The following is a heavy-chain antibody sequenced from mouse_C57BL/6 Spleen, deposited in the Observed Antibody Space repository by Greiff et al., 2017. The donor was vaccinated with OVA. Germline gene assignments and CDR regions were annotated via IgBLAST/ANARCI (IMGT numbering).Heavy chain of an antibody. CDR2: ISSGGDYI. Sequence: DVMLVESGEGLVKPGGSLKLSCAASGFTFSSYAMSWVRQTPEKRLEWVAYISSGGDYIYYADTVKGRFTISRDNARNTLYLQMSSLKSEDTAMYYCTSQHYWYFDVWGTGTTVTVSS. J-gene: IGHJ1*03. CDR1: GFTFSSYA. V-gene: IGHV5-9-1*02. CDR3: TSQHYWYFDV.